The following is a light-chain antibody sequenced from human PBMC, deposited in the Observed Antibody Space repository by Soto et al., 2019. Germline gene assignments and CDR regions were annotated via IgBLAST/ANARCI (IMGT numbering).Light chain of an antibody. J-gene: IGKJ4*01. Sequence: DIQMTQSPSSLSASVGDRVTITCRASQSINSYLNWYQQKPGKAPKLLIYAASSLQSGDQSKLSCSGSGTDFTLTISSLQPEDFATYYCQQSYSTPLFGGGTKVDIK. CDR1: QSINSY. CDR3: QQSYSTPL. V-gene: IGKV1-39*01. CDR2: AAS.